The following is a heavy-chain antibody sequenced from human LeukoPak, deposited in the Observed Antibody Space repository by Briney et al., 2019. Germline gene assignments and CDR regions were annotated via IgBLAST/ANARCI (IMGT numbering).Heavy chain of an antibody. Sequence: SETLSLTCTVSGGSISSYYWSWIRQPPGKGLEWIGYIYYSGSTNYNPSLKSRVTISVDTSKNQFSLKLSSVTAADTAVYYCARVADDAFDIWGQGTMVTVSS. CDR3: ARVADDAFDI. CDR2: IYYSGST. J-gene: IGHJ3*02. V-gene: IGHV4-59*01. CDR1: GGSISSYY.